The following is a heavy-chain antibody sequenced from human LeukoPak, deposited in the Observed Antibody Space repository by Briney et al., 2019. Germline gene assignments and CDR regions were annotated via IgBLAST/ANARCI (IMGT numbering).Heavy chain of an antibody. D-gene: IGHD6-13*01. CDR2: IYYSGST. V-gene: IGHV4-39*01. J-gene: IGHJ4*02. CDR1: GGSISSGFYY. Sequence: SETLSLTCIVSGGSISSGFYYWGWIRQPPGKGLEWIGSIYYSGSTYYNPSLKSRVTISVDTSKNQLSLKLSSVTAADTAVYYCASARTSSRSWFTFDYWGQGILVTVSS. CDR3: ASARTSSRSWFTFDY.